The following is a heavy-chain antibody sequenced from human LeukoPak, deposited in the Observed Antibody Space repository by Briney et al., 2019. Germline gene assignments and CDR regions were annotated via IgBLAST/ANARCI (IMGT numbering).Heavy chain of an antibody. CDR1: GFTFSSYA. Sequence: GGSLRLSCAASGFTFSSYAMSWVRQAPGKGLEWFSGIHGSGVSTYYAESVKGRFTISRDNSKNTVYLEMNSLRAEDTALYYCAKGRPLWFGELQNWGQGTLVSVSS. CDR2: IHGSGVST. V-gene: IGHV3-23*01. J-gene: IGHJ4*02. CDR3: AKGRPLWFGELQN. D-gene: IGHD3-10*01.